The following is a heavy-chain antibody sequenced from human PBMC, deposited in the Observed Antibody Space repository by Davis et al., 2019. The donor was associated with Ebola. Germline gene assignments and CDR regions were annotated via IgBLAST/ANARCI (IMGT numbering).Heavy chain of an antibody. CDR3: ARSDYGY. V-gene: IGHV3-23*01. CDR1: GFTCSSYA. J-gene: IGHJ4*02. D-gene: IGHD4-17*01. CDR2: ISGSGGST. Sequence: GESLKISCAASGFTCSSYAMSWVRQAPGKGLEWVSAISGSGGSTYYADSVKGRFTISRHNSKNTLYLQMNSLRAEDTAVYYCARSDYGYWGQGTLVTVSS.